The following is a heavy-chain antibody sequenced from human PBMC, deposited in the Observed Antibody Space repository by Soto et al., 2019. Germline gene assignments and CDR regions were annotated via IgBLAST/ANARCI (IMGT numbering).Heavy chain of an antibody. Sequence: SVKVSCKASGFTFTSSAVQWVRQARGQRLEWIGWIVVGSGNTNYAQKFQERVTITRDMSTSTAYMELSSLRSEDTAVYYCAAVGTLICYCYCGIDVWGQGTMLTV. V-gene: IGHV1-58*01. D-gene: IGHD6-13*01. CDR2: IVVGSGNT. CDR1: GFTFTSSA. J-gene: IGHJ6*02. CDR3: AAVGTLICYCYCGIDV.